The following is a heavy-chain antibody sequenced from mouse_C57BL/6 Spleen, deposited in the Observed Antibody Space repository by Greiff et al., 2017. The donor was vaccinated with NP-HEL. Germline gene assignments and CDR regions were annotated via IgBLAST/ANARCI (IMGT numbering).Heavy chain of an antibody. D-gene: IGHD1-1*01. CDR3: ARKVGDPYWYFDV. CDR1: GYAFSSSW. V-gene: IGHV1-82*01. Sequence: VQLQQSGPELVKPGASVKISCKASGYAFSSSWMNWVKQRPGKGLEWIGRIYPGDGDTNYNGKFKGKATLTADKSSSTADMQRSSLTSEDSAVYFCARKVGDPYWYFDVWGTGTTVTVSS. J-gene: IGHJ1*03. CDR2: IYPGDGDT.